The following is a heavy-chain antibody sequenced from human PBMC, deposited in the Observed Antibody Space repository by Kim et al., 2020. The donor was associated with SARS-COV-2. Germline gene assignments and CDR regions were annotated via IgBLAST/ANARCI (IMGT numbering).Heavy chain of an antibody. CDR1: GFTFSSYW. CDR3: ARDMYSREGVGY. CDR2: INGDGSST. J-gene: IGHJ4*02. D-gene: IGHD6-13*01. V-gene: IGHV3-74*01. Sequence: GGSLRLSCAASGFTFSSYWMHWVRQVPGKGLVWVSRINGDGSSTTYADPVKGRFTISRDNAKNTLYLQMNSLRVEDTAVYYCARDMYSREGVGYWGQGTL.